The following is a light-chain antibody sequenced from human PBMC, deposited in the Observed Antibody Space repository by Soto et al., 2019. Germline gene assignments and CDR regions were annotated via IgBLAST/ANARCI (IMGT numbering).Light chain of an antibody. J-gene: IGLJ1*01. CDR3: QSYDSSRKNV. CDR2: GNN. Sequence: QTVVTQPPSVSGAPGQRVTISCTGSTSNIGATYDVHWYQQLPGTAPKLLIYGNNNRPSGVPDRFSASKSGTSASLAIAGLQSEDEPDYDCQSYDSSRKNVFGTGTKVTVL. CDR1: TSNIGATYD. V-gene: IGLV1-40*01.